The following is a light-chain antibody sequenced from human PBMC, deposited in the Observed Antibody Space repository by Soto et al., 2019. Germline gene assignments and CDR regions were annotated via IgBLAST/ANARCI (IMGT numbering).Light chain of an antibody. J-gene: IGKJ1*01. CDR1: QSISSW. CDR2: KAS. Sequence: DLQLTQSASTLSTTVGDRVTITCRASQSISSWLAWYQQKPGKAPKLLIYKASSLESGVPSRFSGSGSGTEFTLTISSLQPDDFATYYCQQYGTFGQGTKVDIK. V-gene: IGKV1-5*03. CDR3: QQYGT.